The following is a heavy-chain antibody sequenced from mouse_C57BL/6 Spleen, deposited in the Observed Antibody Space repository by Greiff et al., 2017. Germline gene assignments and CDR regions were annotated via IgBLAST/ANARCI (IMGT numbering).Heavy chain of an antibody. J-gene: IGHJ2*01. V-gene: IGHV1-15*01. CDR2: IDPETGGT. CDR3: TRVGGTTDFDY. D-gene: IGHD4-1*01. CDR1: GYTFTDYE. Sequence: VQLQESGAELVRPGASVTLSCKASGYTFTDYEMHWVKQTPVHGLEWIGAIDPETGGTAYNQKFKGKAILTADKSSSTAYMELRSLTSEDSAVYYCTRVGGTTDFDYWGQGTTLTVSS.